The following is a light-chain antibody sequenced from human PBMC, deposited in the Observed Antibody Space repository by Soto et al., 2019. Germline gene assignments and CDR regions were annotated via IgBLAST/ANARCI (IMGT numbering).Light chain of an antibody. J-gene: IGKJ4*01. Sequence: ALAQSPVALSLSPGERATLSCRASLSVSTDLAWYQQKPGQAPRLLIYDASNRATGIPVRFAGSGSGTDFALTISSLEPEDFVLYYCQHPPTSFGGGTKVEI. CDR3: QHPPTS. CDR1: LSVSTD. CDR2: DAS. V-gene: IGKV3-11*01.